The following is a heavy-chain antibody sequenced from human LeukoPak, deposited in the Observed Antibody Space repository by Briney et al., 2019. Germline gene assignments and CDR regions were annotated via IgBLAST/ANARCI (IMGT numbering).Heavy chain of an antibody. V-gene: IGHV1-18*01. Sequence: GASVKVSCKASGYTFTSYGISWVRQAPGQGLEWMGWISAYNGNTNYAQKLQGRVTMTTDTSTSTAYMELRSPRSDDTAVYYCARDLDNIAAAFVDYWGQGTLVTVSS. J-gene: IGHJ4*02. CDR3: ARDLDNIAAAFVDY. D-gene: IGHD6-13*01. CDR2: ISAYNGNT. CDR1: GYTFTSYG.